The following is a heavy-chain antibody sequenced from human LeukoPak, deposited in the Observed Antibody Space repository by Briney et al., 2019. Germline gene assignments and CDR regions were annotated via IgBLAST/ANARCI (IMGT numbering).Heavy chain of an antibody. D-gene: IGHD6-13*01. CDR3: ARQAGAAAVNWFDP. CDR1: GGSIRSYY. Sequence: SETLSLTCAVSGGSIRSYYWSWIRQPPGKGLEWIGYIYYSGATYYNPSLKSRVTISIDASKNQFSLKLSSVTAADTAVYYCARQAGAAAVNWFDPWGQGTLVTVSS. J-gene: IGHJ5*02. V-gene: IGHV4-30-4*01. CDR2: IYYSGAT.